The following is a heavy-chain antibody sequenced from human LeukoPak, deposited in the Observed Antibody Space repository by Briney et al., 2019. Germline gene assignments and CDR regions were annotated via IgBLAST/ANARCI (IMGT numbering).Heavy chain of an antibody. Sequence: GGPLRLSCAASGFTVSSSAMSWVRQAPGKGLEWVSTISFGGGTTKYADSVKGRFTISRDNSKNTLYLQMNSLRADDTAIYYCAKGGRSMDVWGQGTTVTVSS. CDR2: ISFGGGTT. J-gene: IGHJ6*02. CDR3: AKGGRSMDV. CDR1: GFTVSSSA. V-gene: IGHV3-23*01.